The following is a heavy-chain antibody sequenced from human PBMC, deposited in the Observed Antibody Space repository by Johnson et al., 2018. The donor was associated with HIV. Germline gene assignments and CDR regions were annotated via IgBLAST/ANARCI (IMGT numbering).Heavy chain of an antibody. J-gene: IGHJ3*02. D-gene: IGHD3-22*01. CDR3: ARENPLGASSGYYRGAFDI. CDR1: GFTFSSYA. V-gene: IGHV3-30-3*01. CDR2: ISYDGSNK. Sequence: QVQLVESGGGVVQPGRSLRLSCAASGFTFSSYAMHWVRQAPGKGLEWVAVISYDGSNKYYADSVKGRFTISRDIAKNSLYLQMNSLRAEDTALYYCARENPLGASSGYYRGAFDIWGQGTMVTVSS.